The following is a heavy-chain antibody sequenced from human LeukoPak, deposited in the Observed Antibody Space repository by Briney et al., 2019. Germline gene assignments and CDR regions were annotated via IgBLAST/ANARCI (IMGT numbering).Heavy chain of an antibody. V-gene: IGHV3-21*01. Sequence: PGGSLRLSCAASGFTFSSYSMNWVREAPGKGLDWASSISSSSSYIYYADSVKGRFTISSDNAKNSLYLQINSLRAEDTAVYNCARDPGSSAFDAWGQGTLVTVSS. CDR1: GFTFSSYS. CDR2: ISSSSSYI. CDR3: ARDPGSSAFDA. D-gene: IGHD5/OR15-5a*01. J-gene: IGHJ4*02.